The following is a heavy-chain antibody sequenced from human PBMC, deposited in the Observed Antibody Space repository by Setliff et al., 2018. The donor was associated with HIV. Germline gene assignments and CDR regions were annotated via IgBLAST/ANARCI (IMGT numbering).Heavy chain of an antibody. V-gene: IGHV4-59*11. CDR2: ISYSGST. J-gene: IGHJ6*02. CDR1: GGSISSHY. Sequence: PSETLSLTCTVSGGSISSHYWSWVRQTPGKGLEWIGSISYSGSTNHNPSLKSRVTISIDTSKNQFSLRLRSVTAADTAVYYCARETQQSYNIVTGYNYYYGIDVWGQGTTVTVSS. CDR3: ARETQQSYNIVTGYNYYYGIDV. D-gene: IGHD3-9*01.